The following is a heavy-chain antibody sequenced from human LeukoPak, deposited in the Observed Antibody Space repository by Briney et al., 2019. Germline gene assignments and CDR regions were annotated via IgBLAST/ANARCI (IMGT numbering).Heavy chain of an antibody. J-gene: IGHJ5*02. D-gene: IGHD1-1*01. CDR3: ARGRYNWNAWFDP. Sequence: SVKVSCKASGCTFSSYAISWLRQPPGQGLAWMGVIIPIFGTANYTQKFQGRVTITTDESTSTAYMELSSLRSEDTAVYYCARGRYNWNAWFDPWGQGTLVTVSS. CDR1: GCTFSSYA. CDR2: IIPIFGTA. V-gene: IGHV1-69*05.